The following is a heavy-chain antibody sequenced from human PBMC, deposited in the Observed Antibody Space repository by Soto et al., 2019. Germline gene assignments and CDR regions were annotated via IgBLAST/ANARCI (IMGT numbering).Heavy chain of an antibody. D-gene: IGHD3-3*02. V-gene: IGHV4-39*01. CDR1: GDRIISSEFY. CDR2: IFYLGSS. J-gene: IGHJ5*02. Sequence: SETLSLTCTVCGDRIISSEFYWGWVRQPPGKGLEWIGSIFYLGSSYYNPSLKSRVTMSVDTSKNQFSLRLRSVTAADTALYFCARHSLALRKNNWFDPWGQGIMVPVS. CDR3: ARHSLALRKNNWFDP.